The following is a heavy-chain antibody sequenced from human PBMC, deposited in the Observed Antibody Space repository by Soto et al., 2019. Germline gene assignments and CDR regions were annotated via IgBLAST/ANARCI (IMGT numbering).Heavy chain of an antibody. J-gene: IGHJ5*02. D-gene: IGHD3-22*01. Sequence: PSETLSLTCTVSGGSISSGDYYWSWIRQPPGKGLEWIGYIYYSGSTYYNPSLKSRVTISVDTSKNLFSLKLSSVTAADKAVYYCGREHYDSSGYHDWFDPWGQGPLVTVSS. V-gene: IGHV4-30-4*01. CDR3: GREHYDSSGYHDWFDP. CDR2: IYYSGST. CDR1: GGSISSGDYY.